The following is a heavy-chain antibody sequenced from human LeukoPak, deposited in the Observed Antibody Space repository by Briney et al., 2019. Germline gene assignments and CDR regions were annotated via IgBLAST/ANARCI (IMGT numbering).Heavy chain of an antibody. CDR1: GFTFSSYV. CDR3: AKGKYSSGWYVFDY. CDR2: IIGSDDNT. Sequence: GGSLRLSCAASGFTFSSYVMSWVRQAPGKGLEWVSTIIGSDDNTYYADSVKGRFTISRDNSKNTLYLQTNSLRAEDTAVYYSAKGKYSSGWYVFDYWGQGTLVTVSS. J-gene: IGHJ4*02. V-gene: IGHV3-23*01. D-gene: IGHD6-19*01.